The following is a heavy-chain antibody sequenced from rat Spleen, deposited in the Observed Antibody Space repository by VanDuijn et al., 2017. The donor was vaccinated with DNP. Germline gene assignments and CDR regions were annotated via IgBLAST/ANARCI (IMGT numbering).Heavy chain of an antibody. CDR3: ARGGRSYFDY. D-gene: IGHD1-11*01. V-gene: IGHV5-25*01. CDR2: ITNSGRTT. CDR1: GFTFSDYY. J-gene: IGHJ2*01. Sequence: EVQLVESGGGLVQPGRSLKLSCAASGFTFSDYYMALVRQAPTKGLEWVASITNSGRTTYYRDSVKGRFTISRDNAKSSLYLQMNSLRSEDTATYYCARGGRSYFDYWGHGVMVTVSS.